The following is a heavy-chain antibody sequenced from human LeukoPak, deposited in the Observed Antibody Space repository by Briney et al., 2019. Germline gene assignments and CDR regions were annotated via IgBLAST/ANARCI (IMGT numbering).Heavy chain of an antibody. Sequence: SETLSLTCAVYGGSFSGYYWSWIRQPPGKGLEWIGEINHSGSTNYNPSLKSRVTISVDTSKNQFSLKLSSVTAADTAVYYCARQPLRYFDWLLSDGRGAFDIWGQGTMVTVSS. V-gene: IGHV4-34*01. CDR2: INHSGST. J-gene: IGHJ3*02. CDR3: ARQPLRYFDWLLSDGRGAFDI. D-gene: IGHD3-9*01. CDR1: GGSFSGYY.